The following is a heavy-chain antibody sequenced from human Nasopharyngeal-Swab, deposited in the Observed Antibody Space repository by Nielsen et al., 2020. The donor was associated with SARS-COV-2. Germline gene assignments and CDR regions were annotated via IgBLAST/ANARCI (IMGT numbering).Heavy chain of an antibody. D-gene: IGHD6-13*01. CDR1: GFTFSSYA. Sequence: GESLKISCAASGFTFSSYAMSWVRQAPGKGLEWVSAISGSGGSTYYADSVKGRFTISRDNSKNTLYLQMNSLRAEDTAVYYCAKEVAAAIGEYYFDYWGQGILVTVSS. V-gene: IGHV3-23*01. CDR2: ISGSGGST. CDR3: AKEVAAAIGEYYFDY. J-gene: IGHJ4*02.